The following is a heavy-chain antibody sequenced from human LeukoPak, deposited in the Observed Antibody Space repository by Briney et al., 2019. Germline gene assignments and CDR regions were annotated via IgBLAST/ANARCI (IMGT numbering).Heavy chain of an antibody. V-gene: IGHV3-33*06. J-gene: IGHJ4*02. CDR1: GFTFSSYG. CDR3: AKRGDCSWSVLDS. Sequence: GRSLRLSCAASGFTFSSYGMHWVRQAPGKGLEWVAVIWDDGITKHYADSVKGRFTISRDNSKNTLYLQMNSLRAEDTALYYCAKRGDCSWSVLDSWGQGTLVTVSS. D-gene: IGHD6-13*01. CDR2: IWDDGITK.